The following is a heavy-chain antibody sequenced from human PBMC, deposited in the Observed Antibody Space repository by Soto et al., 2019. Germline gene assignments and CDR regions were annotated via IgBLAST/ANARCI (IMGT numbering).Heavy chain of an antibody. Sequence: ASVKVSCKASGYTFTGYYMHWVRQAPGQGLEWMGWINPNSGGTNYAQKFQGRVTMTRDTSISTAYMELSRLRSDDTAVYYCATYYYGTEDYFQHWGQGTLVTVSS. J-gene: IGHJ1*01. CDR3: ATYYYGTEDYFQH. D-gene: IGHD3-10*01. CDR1: GYTFTGYY. CDR2: INPNSGGT. V-gene: IGHV1-2*02.